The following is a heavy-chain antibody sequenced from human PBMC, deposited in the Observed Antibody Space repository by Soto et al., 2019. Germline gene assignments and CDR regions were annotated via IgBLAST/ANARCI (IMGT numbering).Heavy chain of an antibody. CDR3: VRTSLVVAAATREDY. CDR2: IKQHGTET. D-gene: IGHD2-15*01. Sequence: GGSLRLSCVASGFTFSDYWMSWVRQAPGRGLEWVANIKQHGTETYYVDSVRGRFTISRDNAKNTLYLQMNSLRAEDTAVYYCVRTSLVVAAATREDYWGQGTLVTVSS. CDR1: GFTFSDYW. V-gene: IGHV3-7*01. J-gene: IGHJ4*02.